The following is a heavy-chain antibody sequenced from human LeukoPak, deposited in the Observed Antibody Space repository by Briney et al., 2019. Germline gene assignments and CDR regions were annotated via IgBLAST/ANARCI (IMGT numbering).Heavy chain of an antibody. Sequence: GGSLRLSCAASGFTFSRYDLHWVRQSPEKGLEWVSAIGTAGDTYYPDSVKGRFTISRDNPKNSFHLQMNGLRVGDTAVYYCVRAGSGNRWTNYGLDVWGRGTTVIVSS. CDR1: GFTFSRYD. V-gene: IGHV3-13*01. J-gene: IGHJ6*02. CDR2: IGTAGDT. CDR3: VRAGSGNRWTNYGLDV. D-gene: IGHD1-1*01.